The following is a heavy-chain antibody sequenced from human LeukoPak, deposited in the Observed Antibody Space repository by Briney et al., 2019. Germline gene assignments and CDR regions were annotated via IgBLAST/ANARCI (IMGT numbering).Heavy chain of an antibody. V-gene: IGHV3-66*01. CDR1: GFTVSTNY. Sequence: GGSLTLSCAASGFTVSTNYMSWVRQAPGKGLECVSVIYSGGTTYYADSVKGRFTISRDNSKNTLYLQMNSLRGEDTAVYYCARGLVVPARMDVWAKGPRSPSP. J-gene: IGHJ6*02. D-gene: IGHD2-2*01. CDR2: IYSGGTT. CDR3: ARGLVVPARMDV.